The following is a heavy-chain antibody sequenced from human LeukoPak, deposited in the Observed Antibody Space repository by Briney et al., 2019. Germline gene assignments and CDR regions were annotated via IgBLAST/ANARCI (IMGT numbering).Heavy chain of an antibody. V-gene: IGHV1-69*13. D-gene: IGHD1-26*01. CDR3: ARGQGTLGATDYNFDY. CDR1: GGTFISYA. J-gene: IGHJ4*02. Sequence: GASVKVSCKASGGTFISYAISWVRRVPGQGLEWMGGIIPIFGTANYAQKFQGRVTITADESTSTAYMELSSLRSEDTAVYYCARGQGTLGATDYNFDYWGQGTLVTVSS. CDR2: IIPIFGTA.